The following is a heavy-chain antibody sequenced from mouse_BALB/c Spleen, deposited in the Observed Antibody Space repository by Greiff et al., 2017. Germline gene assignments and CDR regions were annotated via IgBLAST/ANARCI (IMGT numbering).Heavy chain of an antibody. J-gene: IGHJ4*01. CDR3: AREGSTMINDYAMDY. CDR2: IWSGGST. V-gene: IGHV2-4-1*01. CDR1: GFSLTSYG. D-gene: IGHD2-4*01. Sequence: VKLMESGPGLVQPSQSLSITCTVSGFSLTSYGVHWVRQSPGKGLEWLGVIWSGGSTDYNSALKSRLSISKDNSKSQVFLKMNSLQTDDTARYYCAREGSTMINDYAMDYWGQGTSVTVSS.